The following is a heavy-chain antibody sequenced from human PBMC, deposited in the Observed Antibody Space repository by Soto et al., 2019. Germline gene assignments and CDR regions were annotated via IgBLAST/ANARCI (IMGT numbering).Heavy chain of an antibody. V-gene: IGHV5-51*01. CDR2: IYPSDSQT. CDR1: GYSFTKYW. Sequence: PGESLKISCKGSGYSFTKYWIGWVRQVPGKGLEWMGLIYPSDSQTRYNPSFEGHVTISADTSITTSYLQWSSLKASDTATYFCVRLFRHCSSNSCSVRFEVFDIWGQGTMVTVSS. D-gene: IGHD2-2*01. CDR3: VRLFRHCSSNSCSVRFEVFDI. J-gene: IGHJ3*02.